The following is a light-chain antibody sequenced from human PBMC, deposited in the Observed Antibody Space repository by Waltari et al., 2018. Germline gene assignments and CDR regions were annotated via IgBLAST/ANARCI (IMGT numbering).Light chain of an antibody. CDR2: EVS. V-gene: IGLV2-14*01. J-gene: IGLJ1*01. CDR3: TSFTSITTLV. CDR1: SGDVGTYDS. Sequence: QSALTQPASVSGSPGQSITISCAGTSGDVGTYDSVSWYQHHPGKAPKLMIYEVSNRPSGVSNRFSGSKSGDTASLTISGLQAEDEADYYCTSFTSITTLVFGTGTKVTVL.